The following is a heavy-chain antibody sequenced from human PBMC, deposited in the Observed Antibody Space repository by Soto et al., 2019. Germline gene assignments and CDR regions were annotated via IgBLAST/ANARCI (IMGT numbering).Heavy chain of an antibody. J-gene: IGHJ4*02. D-gene: IGHD4-17*01. Sequence: QVHLVESGGGVVQPGNSLRLSCSASGFTLSSYGMHWVRQAPGKGLEWVAVLSYDEVNKNYVDSVKGRFTISRDNSKNTLYLPMNSLRAEDTAVYFCARMRAYAFDYWGQGTLVTVSS. CDR1: GFTLSSYG. CDR3: ARMRAYAFDY. CDR2: LSYDEVNK. V-gene: IGHV3-30*03.